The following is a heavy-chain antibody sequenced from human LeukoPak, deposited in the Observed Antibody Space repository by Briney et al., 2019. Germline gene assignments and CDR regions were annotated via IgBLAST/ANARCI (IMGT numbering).Heavy chain of an antibody. CDR3: ARAYDFWSTIDY. V-gene: IGHV1-8*01. Sequence: ASVKVSCKASGYTFTSYDINWVRQATGQGLEWMGWMNPNSGSTGYAQKFQGRVTMTRNTSISTAYMELSSLRSEDTAVYYCARAYDFWSTIDYWGQGTLVTVSS. CDR2: MNPNSGST. J-gene: IGHJ4*02. D-gene: IGHD3-3*01. CDR1: GYTFTSYD.